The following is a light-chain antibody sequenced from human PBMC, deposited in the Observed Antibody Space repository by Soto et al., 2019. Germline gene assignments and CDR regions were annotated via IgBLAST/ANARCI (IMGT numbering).Light chain of an antibody. V-gene: IGLV2-14*01. CDR1: SSDVGGYNY. CDR2: DVS. Sequence: QSALTQPASVSGSPGQSITISCTGTSSDVGGYNYVSWYQQHPGKAPKLMIYDVSNRPSGVSNRFSGSKSGNTASLTISGLQAEDEADYFCSLYTSRSLYVFGTGTKVTVL. CDR3: SLYTSRSLYV. J-gene: IGLJ1*01.